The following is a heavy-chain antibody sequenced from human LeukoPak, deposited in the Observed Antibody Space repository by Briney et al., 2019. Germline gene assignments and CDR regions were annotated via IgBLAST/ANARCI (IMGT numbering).Heavy chain of an antibody. CDR1: GFTFSSYG. V-gene: IGHV3-48*03. CDR3: ARLKAAAGSNFDY. Sequence: GGSLRLSCAAPGFTFSSYGMNWVRQAPGKGLEWVSYISSSGSTIYYADSVKGRFTISRDTAKNSLYLQMNSLRAEDTALYYCARLKAAAGSNFDYWGQGTLVTVSS. J-gene: IGHJ4*02. D-gene: IGHD6-13*01. CDR2: ISSSGSTI.